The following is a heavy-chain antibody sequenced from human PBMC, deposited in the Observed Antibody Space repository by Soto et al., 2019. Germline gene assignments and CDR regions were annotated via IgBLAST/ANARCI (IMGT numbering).Heavy chain of an antibody. CDR2: ISGYNGDT. CDR3: AKNGQPPYYYYGMDV. CDR1: GYTFSRYG. Sequence: QGQLVQSGPEVKKPGASVKVSCKTSGYTFSRYGISWVRQAQGQGLEWMGWISGYNGDTDYAQKVQGRVTMTIDTSTYTAYMELRSLTSDDTAIYYCAKNGQPPYYYYGMDVWGQGTTVTVSS. J-gene: IGHJ6*02. V-gene: IGHV1-18*01. D-gene: IGHD2-8*01.